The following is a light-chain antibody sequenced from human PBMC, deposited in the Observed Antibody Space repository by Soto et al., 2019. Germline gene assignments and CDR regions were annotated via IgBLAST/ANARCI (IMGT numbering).Light chain of an antibody. Sequence: EIVLTQSPATLSLSPGERATLSCRASQSVGSSLAWYQQKLGQAPRLLIYAASSRATGIPDRFSGSGSGTDFTLTINRLEPEDFAVYYCQQYSFSTRYTFGQGTRLEIK. CDR2: AAS. J-gene: IGKJ2*01. CDR3: QQYSFSTRYT. CDR1: QSVGSS. V-gene: IGKV3-20*01.